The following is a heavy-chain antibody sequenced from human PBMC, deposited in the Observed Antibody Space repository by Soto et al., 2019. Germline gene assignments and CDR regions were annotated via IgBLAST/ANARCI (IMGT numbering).Heavy chain of an antibody. D-gene: IGHD2-2*01. Sequence: VQLQESGPGLVKPSETLSLTCSVSGDSISSYFRNWIRQPPGKGLEWIGCIYDSENTDYNPSLKSRVTMSLSTSKNKFSLNLSSVTAADTAVYYCVSSRAAIYWDAFDVWGQGTMVTVSS. J-gene: IGHJ3*01. CDR1: GDSISSYF. CDR3: VSSRAAIYWDAFDV. V-gene: IGHV4-59*03. CDR2: IYDSENT.